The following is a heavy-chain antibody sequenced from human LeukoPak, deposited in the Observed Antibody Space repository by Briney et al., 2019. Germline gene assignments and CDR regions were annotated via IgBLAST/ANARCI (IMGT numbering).Heavy chain of an antibody. CDR3: AKNYYDSSGYLDY. CDR1: GCTFSTYA. Sequence: GGSLRLSCAASGCTFSTYAMSWVRQAPGKGLEWVSAISGSGGSTYYADSVKGRFTISRDNSKNTLYLQMSSLRAEDTAVYYCAKNYYDSSGYLDYWGQGTLVTVSS. D-gene: IGHD3-22*01. V-gene: IGHV3-23*01. CDR2: ISGSGGST. J-gene: IGHJ4*02.